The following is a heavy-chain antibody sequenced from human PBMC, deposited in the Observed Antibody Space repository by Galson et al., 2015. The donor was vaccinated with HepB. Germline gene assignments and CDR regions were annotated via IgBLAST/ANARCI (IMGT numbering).Heavy chain of an antibody. Sequence: SLRLSCAASGVTFSSFGMHWVRQAPGKGLEWVAGTWSDGSKKFYADSVHGRFTISRDNSKNRLYLQMNSLRAEDTTVYYCTRDESGNRPESYCDYGGQGTLVTVSA. CDR1: GVTFSSFG. V-gene: IGHV3-33*01. D-gene: IGHD5-18*01. CDR3: TRDESGNRPESYCDY. J-gene: IGHJ4*02. CDR2: TWSDGSKK.